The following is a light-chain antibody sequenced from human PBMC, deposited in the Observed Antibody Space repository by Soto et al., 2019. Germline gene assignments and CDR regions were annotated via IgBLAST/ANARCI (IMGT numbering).Light chain of an antibody. CDR3: QRSFSTPLT. CDR2: AAS. CDR1: QSISSY. V-gene: IGKV1-39*01. Sequence: DIQMTQSPSSLSASVGDRVTITCRASQSISSYLHWYQQKPGKAPKLLIYAASSLQSGVPSRFSGSRSGTDFTLTISSLQPEDFAPYYCQRSFSTPLTFGGGTKVEIK. J-gene: IGKJ4*01.